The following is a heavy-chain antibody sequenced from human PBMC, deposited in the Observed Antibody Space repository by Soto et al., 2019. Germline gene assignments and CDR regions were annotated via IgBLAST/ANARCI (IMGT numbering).Heavy chain of an antibody. CDR1: GGSISSGGYY. CDR3: ARSHYRTTGVDY. Sequence: QVQLQESGPGLVKPSQTLSLTCTVSGGSISSGGYYWSWIRQHPGKGLEWIGYIYYSGSTYYNPSLKTRVTISVDTSKNQFSLKLSSVTAADTAVYYCARSHYRTTGVDYWGQGTLVTVSS. CDR2: IYYSGST. J-gene: IGHJ4*02. D-gene: IGHD1-7*01. V-gene: IGHV4-31*03.